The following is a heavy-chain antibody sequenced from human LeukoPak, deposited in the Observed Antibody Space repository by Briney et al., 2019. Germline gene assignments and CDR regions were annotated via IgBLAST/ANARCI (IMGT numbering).Heavy chain of an antibody. D-gene: IGHD3-3*01. CDR3: ARDHGPYYDFWSGYYGY. CDR1: GFTFSSYG. Sequence: PGRSLRLSCAASGFTFSSYGMHWVRQAPGKGLEWGAVIWYDGSNKYYADSVRGRFTIARDNSKTTLYLQMNSLRAEDTAVYYCARDHGPYYDFWSGYYGYWGQGTLVTVSS. CDR2: IWYDGSNK. V-gene: IGHV3-33*01. J-gene: IGHJ4*02.